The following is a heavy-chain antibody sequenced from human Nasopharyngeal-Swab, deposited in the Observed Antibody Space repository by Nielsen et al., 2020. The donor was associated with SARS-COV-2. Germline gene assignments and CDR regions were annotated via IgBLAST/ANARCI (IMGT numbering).Heavy chain of an antibody. CDR2: ISSRNDDT. V-gene: IGHV3-23*01. J-gene: IGHJ4*02. CDR1: GFTASNHA. Sequence: SLKTSCAASGFTASNHAMSWVRQAPGKGLECISGISSRNDDTFYADSVKGRFIISRDNSSNSLYLQMNSLRGEDTALYYCAKGTTLLVVIDYWGQGTLVTVSS. D-gene: IGHD3-22*01. CDR3: AKGTTLLVVIDY.